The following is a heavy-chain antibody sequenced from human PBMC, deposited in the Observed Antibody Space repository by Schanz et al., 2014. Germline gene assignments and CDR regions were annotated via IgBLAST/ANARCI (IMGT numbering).Heavy chain of an antibody. V-gene: IGHV3-13*01. CDR2: IGYLGDT. Sequence: EVQLLASGGGLVQPGGSLRLSCAASGFTFSSYGMHWVRQAPGKGLEWVSTIGYLGDTYYPDSVKGRFTVSRDSGQNSLYLQMNSLRAGDTAVYYCARANYRRKINFDYWGRGTLVTVSS. CDR1: GFTFSSYG. CDR3: ARANYRRKINFDY. J-gene: IGHJ4*02. D-gene: IGHD3-10*01.